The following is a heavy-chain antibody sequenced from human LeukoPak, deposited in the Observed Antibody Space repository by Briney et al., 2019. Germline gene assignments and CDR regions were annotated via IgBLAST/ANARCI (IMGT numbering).Heavy chain of an antibody. D-gene: IGHD2-21*01. CDR1: GYTFTSYD. J-gene: IGHJ4*02. CDR2: MNPNSGNT. V-gene: IGHV1-8*01. Sequence: ASVKVSCTASGYTFTSYDINWVRQATGQGLEWMGWMNPNSGNTGYAQKFQGRVTMTRNTSISTAYMELSSLRSEDTAVYYCARGGFSSVAEYYFDYWGQGTLVTVSS. CDR3: ARGGFSSVAEYYFDY.